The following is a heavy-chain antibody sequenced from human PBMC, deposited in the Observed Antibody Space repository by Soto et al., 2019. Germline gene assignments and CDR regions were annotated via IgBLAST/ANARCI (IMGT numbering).Heavy chain of an antibody. CDR1: GGSISSSSYY. D-gene: IGHD6-19*01. CDR3: ARGLAYDRPITVAEPFDS. CDR2: ISHSGSR. V-gene: IGHV4-39*02. Sequence: PSETLSLTCTVSGGSISSSSYYWGWIRQSPGRGLEWIGEISHSGSRNYNPAFQSRVIISVDSSKNHVSLKLSSVTAADSATYFCARGLAYDRPITVAEPFDSWGQGTLVTVS. J-gene: IGHJ4*02.